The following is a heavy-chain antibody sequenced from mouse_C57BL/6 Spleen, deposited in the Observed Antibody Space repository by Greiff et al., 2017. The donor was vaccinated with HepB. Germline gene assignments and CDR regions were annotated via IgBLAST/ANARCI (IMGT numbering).Heavy chain of an antibody. D-gene: IGHD2-5*01. CDR1: GFSLTSYG. CDR3: ARHYYSKSAMDY. Sequence: VQLQEPGPGLVAPSQSLSITCTVSGFSLTSYGVHWVRQPPGKGLEWLVVIWSDGSTTYNSALKSRLSISKDNSKSHVILKMNSLQTDDNAMYYFARHYYSKSAMDYWGQGTSVTVSS. CDR2: IWSDGST. V-gene: IGHV2-6-1*01. J-gene: IGHJ4*01.